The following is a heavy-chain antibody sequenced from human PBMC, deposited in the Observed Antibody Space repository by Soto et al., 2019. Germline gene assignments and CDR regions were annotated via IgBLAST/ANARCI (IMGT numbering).Heavy chain of an antibody. V-gene: IGHV3-33*01. CDR3: ARGRSYSSSWPVSADY. CDR1: GFSFSSYG. D-gene: IGHD6-13*01. Sequence: QVQLVESGGGVVQPGRSLRLSCAASGFSFSSYGMHWVRQSPGKGLEWVAIIWFDGSSEYYADSVKGRFTVSRDNSKSTLYLQVNSLRAEDTAVYYCARGRSYSSSWPVSADYWGQGTLVTVSS. CDR2: IWFDGSSE. J-gene: IGHJ4*02.